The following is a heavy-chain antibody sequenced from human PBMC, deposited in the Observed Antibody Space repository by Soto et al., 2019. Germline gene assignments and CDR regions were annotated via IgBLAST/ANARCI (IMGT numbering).Heavy chain of an antibody. D-gene: IGHD3-10*01. CDR3: ASDYYGSGGATYYYYYGMDV. CDR2: INAGNGNT. J-gene: IGHJ6*02. Sequence: GASVEVSCKASGYTFTSYAMHWVRQAPGQRLEWMGWINAGNGNTKYSQKFQGRVTITRDTSASTAYMELSSLRSEDTAVYYCASDYYGSGGATYYYYYGMDVWGQGTTVTVSS. CDR1: GYTFTSYA. V-gene: IGHV1-3*01.